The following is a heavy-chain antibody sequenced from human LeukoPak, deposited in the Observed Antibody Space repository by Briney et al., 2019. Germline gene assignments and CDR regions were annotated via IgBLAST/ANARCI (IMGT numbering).Heavy chain of an antibody. D-gene: IGHD3-22*01. J-gene: IGHJ4*02. CDR2: ISGSGGST. V-gene: IGHV3-23*01. Sequence: GGSLRLSCAASGFTFSSYAMSWVRQAPGKGLEWVSAISGSGGSTYYADSVKGRFTISRDNSKNTLYLQMNSLRAEDTAVYYCAKGPRHYYDSSGPSDYWGQGTLVTVSS. CDR3: AKGPRHYYDSSGPSDY. CDR1: GFTFSSYA.